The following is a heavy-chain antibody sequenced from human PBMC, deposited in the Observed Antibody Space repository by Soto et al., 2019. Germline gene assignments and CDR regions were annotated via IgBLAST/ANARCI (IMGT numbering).Heavy chain of an antibody. V-gene: IGHV2-5*02. D-gene: IGHD2-15*01. CDR3: AHVLVVVANYGMDV. Sequence: QITLKESGPTLVKPTQTLTLTCTFSGFSLSTSGVGVGWIRQPPGKALEWLALIYWDDDKRYSPSLTSRLTTTKDTSTNQLVLTMTNMDPVDTATYYCAHVLVVVANYGMDVWGQGTTVTVSS. CDR1: GFSLSTSGVG. J-gene: IGHJ6*02. CDR2: IYWDDDK.